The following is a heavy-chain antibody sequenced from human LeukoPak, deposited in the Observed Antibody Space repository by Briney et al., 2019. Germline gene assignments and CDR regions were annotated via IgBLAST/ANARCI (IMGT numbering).Heavy chain of an antibody. D-gene: IGHD2-8*01. V-gene: IGHV1-8*01. CDR1: GYTFTSYD. CDR3: ARTHCSNGVCYAQFDY. CDR2: MNPNSGNT. Sequence: GASVKVSCTASGYTFTSYDINWVRQATGQGLEWMGWMNPNSGNTGYAQKFQGRVTMTRNTSISTAYMELGSLRSEDTAVYYCARTHCSNGVCYAQFDYWGQGTLVTVSS. J-gene: IGHJ4*02.